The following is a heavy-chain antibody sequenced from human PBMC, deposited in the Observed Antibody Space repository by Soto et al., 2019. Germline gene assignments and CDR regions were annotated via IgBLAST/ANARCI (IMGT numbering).Heavy chain of an antibody. J-gene: IGHJ4*02. CDR2: ITPIYPTT. CDR3: ARIPRYSFPTSDDLES. CDR1: GGTFYTYT. V-gene: IGHV1-69*13. Sequence: SVKVSCTASGGTFYTYTFSWVRQAPGQGLEWMGSITPIYPTTNYAEKFQGRLTVTADGSTNTAYMELNTLTSEDTAVYYCARIPRYSFPTSDDLESWGQGTLVTVYS. D-gene: IGHD5-18*01.